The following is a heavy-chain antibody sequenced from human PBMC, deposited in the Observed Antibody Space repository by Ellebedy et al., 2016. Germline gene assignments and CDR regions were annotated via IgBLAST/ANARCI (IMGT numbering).Heavy chain of an antibody. D-gene: IGHD3-10*01. CDR2: IYYSGST. CDR1: GGSISSYY. CDR3: ARSKLFRGYGTGSLPPVWFDP. Sequence: SETLSLXCTVSGGSISSYYWSWIRQPPGKGLEWIGYIYYSGSTNYNPSLKSRVTISVDTSKNQFSLKLSSVTAADTAVYYCARSKLFRGYGTGSLPPVWFDPWGQGTLVTVSS. J-gene: IGHJ5*02. V-gene: IGHV4-59*01.